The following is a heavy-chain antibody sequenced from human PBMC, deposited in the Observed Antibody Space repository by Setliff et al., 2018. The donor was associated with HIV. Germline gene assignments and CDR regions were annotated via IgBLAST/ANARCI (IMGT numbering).Heavy chain of an antibody. J-gene: IGHJ5*02. CDR2: IYYSGST. Sequence: SETLSLTCTVSGGSISSGGYYWSWIRQHPGKGLEWIGSIYYSGSTHYNPSLKSRVTISVDKSRNQFSLNLNSVTAADTAVYYCERDSSGVADYDFWSGRNWFDPWGQGILVTVSS. CDR1: GGSISSGGYY. V-gene: IGHV4-31*03. D-gene: IGHD3-3*01. CDR3: ERDSSGVADYDFWSGRNWFDP.